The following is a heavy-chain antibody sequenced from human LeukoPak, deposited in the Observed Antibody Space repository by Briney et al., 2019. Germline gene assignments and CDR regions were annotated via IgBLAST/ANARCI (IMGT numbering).Heavy chain of an antibody. CDR2: ISGYNGNT. CDR3: ARDLRHYDILTGYPILFDY. J-gene: IGHJ4*02. Sequence: ASVKVSCKTSGYTFSNYGISWVRQAPGQGLEWMGWISGYNGNTKYAQKLQGRVTMTTDTSTGTTYMELRSLKPDDTAVFYCARDLRHYDILTGYPILFDYWGQGTLVTVSS. V-gene: IGHV1-18*01. CDR1: GYTFSNYG. D-gene: IGHD3-9*01.